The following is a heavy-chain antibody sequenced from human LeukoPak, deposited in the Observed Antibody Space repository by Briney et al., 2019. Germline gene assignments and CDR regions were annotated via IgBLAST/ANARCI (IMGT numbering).Heavy chain of an antibody. Sequence: PGGSLRLSCAASGFTFSSYSMNWVRQAPGKGLEWVSSISSSSSYIYYADSVKGRFTISRDNSKNTLYLQMNSLRAEDTAVYYCAKDRPTYYDILTGGFDYWGQGTLVTVSS. CDR2: ISSSSSYI. V-gene: IGHV3-21*04. CDR3: AKDRPTYYDILTGGFDY. CDR1: GFTFSSYS. J-gene: IGHJ4*02. D-gene: IGHD3-9*01.